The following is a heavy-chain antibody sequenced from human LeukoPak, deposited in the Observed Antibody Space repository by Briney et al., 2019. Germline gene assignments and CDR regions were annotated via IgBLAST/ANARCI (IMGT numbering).Heavy chain of an antibody. V-gene: IGHV3-23*01. CDR3: AREALEWSPPDI. Sequence: GGSLRLSCAASGFTFSSSAMDWVRQAPGKGLEWVSAINGGRGSTYYADSVKGRFTISRDNSKNTLYLQMNNMRTEDTAVYYCAREALEWSPPDIWGQGTTVTVSS. J-gene: IGHJ3*02. CDR1: GFTFSSSA. CDR2: INGGRGST. D-gene: IGHD3-3*01.